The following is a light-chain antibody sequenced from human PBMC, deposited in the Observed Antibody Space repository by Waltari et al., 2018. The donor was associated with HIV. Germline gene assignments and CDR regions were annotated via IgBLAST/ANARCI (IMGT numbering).Light chain of an antibody. CDR1: QSVDTY. CDR3: QHRSNWPPYT. Sequence: IVLTQSPATLSLSPGERATLSCRASQSVDTYLAWYQQKRGQAPRLLIYGASSRATGVPARFSGSGSGTDFSLTISNLEPEDCAVYYCQHRSNWPPYTFGQGTVLEIK. J-gene: IGKJ2*01. V-gene: IGKV3-11*01. CDR2: GAS.